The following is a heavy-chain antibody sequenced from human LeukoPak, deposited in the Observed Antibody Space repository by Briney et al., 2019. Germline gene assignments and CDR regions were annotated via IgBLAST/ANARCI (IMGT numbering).Heavy chain of an antibody. J-gene: IGHJ4*02. CDR2: INQSGST. D-gene: IGHD5-12*01. CDR1: GESFSGFD. V-gene: IGHV4-34*01. Sequence: SETLSLTCAVYGESFSGFDWTWIRQPPGKGLEWIGEINQSGSTNFNPSLKSRVTVSADTSKNQFSLKLTSVTAADTAVYYCARARGGVAIDYWGQGTRVTVSS. CDR3: ARARGGVAIDY.